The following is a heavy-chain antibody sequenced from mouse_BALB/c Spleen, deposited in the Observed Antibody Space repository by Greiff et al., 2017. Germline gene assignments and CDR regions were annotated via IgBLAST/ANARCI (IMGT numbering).Heavy chain of an antibody. D-gene: IGHD2-14*01. CDR1: GYTFTSYW. CDR2: IDPSDSYT. CDR3: ARSGDYRYDVWFAY. Sequence: VQLQQSGAELVKPGASVKLSCKASGYTFTSYWMHWVKQRPGQGLEWIGEIDPSDSYTNYNQKFKGKATLTVDKSSSTAYMQLSSLTSEDSAVYYCARSGDYRYDVWFAYWGQGTLVTVSA. J-gene: IGHJ3*01. V-gene: IGHV1-69*02.